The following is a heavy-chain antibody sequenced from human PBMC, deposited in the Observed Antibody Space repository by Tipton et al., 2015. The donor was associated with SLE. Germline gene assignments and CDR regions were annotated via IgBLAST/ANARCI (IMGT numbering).Heavy chain of an antibody. J-gene: IGHJ4*02. V-gene: IGHV3-23*01. CDR3: AKTKFLASSGRNYFDY. Sequence: GSLRLSCAASDFSFRNYAMSWVRQAPGKGLEWVSTINYNGGRTSYADSVKGRFTFSRDNSKNTLYPQMNSLRADDTAVYYCAKTKFLASSGRNYFDYWGLGTLVTVS. CDR2: INYNGGRT. CDR1: DFSFRNYA. D-gene: IGHD6-13*01.